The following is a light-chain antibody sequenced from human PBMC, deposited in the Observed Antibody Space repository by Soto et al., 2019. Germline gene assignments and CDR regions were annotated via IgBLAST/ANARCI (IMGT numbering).Light chain of an antibody. CDR2: GAS. Sequence: EIVLTQPPCTLSLYQGERATLSCRASQSVSGSYLAWYQQKPGQAPRLLIYGASSRATGIPDRFSGSGSGTDFTLTISRLEPEDFAVYYCQQFSIYPLTFGGGTKVDIK. J-gene: IGKJ4*01. V-gene: IGKV3-20*01. CDR3: QQFSIYPLT. CDR1: QSVSGSY.